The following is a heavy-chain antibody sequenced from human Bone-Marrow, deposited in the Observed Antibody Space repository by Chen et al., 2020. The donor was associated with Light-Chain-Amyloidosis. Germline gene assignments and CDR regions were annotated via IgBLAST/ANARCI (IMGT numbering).Heavy chain of an antibody. J-gene: IGHJ2*01. V-gene: IGHV4-38-2*02. CDR2: INHSGNT. CDR3: ARESTRGQVLGESSGYVL. D-gene: IGHD3-22*01. Sequence: QVQLQESGPGLVKPSETLSLTCSVSGYSISSGYSWGWIRQPPGKGLEWIAMINHSGNTYQNPSLKSRVTISVDTSKNQFSLKLGSVIAADTAVYYCARESTRGQVLGESSGYVLWGRGTLVTVSS. CDR1: GYSISSGYS.